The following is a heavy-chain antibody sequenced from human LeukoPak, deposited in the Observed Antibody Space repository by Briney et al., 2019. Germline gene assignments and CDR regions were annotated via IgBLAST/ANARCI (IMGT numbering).Heavy chain of an antibody. CDR3: AELGITMIGGV. V-gene: IGHV3-20*04. CDR1: GFTFDDYG. CDR2: INWNGGST. Sequence: GGSLRLSCAASGFTFDDYGMSWVRQAPGKGLEWVSGINWNGGSTGYADSVKGRFTISRDNAKNSLYLQTNSLRAEDTAVYYCAELGITMIGGVWGKGTTVTIPS. J-gene: IGHJ6*04. D-gene: IGHD3-10*02.